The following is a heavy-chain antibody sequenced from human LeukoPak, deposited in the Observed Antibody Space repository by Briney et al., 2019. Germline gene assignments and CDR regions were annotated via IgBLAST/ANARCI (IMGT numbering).Heavy chain of an antibody. CDR1: GFTFSSYW. Sequence: GGSLRLSCAASGFTFSSYWMSWVRQAPGKGLEWVANIKQDGSEKYYVDSVKGRFTICRDNAKNSLYLQMNSLRAEDTAVYYCARLSLLWFGELSSFDYWGQGTLVTVSS. CDR3: ARLSLLWFGELSSFDY. V-gene: IGHV3-7*01. D-gene: IGHD3-10*01. J-gene: IGHJ4*02. CDR2: IKQDGSEK.